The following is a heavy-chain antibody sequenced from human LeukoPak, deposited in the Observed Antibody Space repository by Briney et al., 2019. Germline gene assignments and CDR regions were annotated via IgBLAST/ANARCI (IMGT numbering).Heavy chain of an antibody. D-gene: IGHD3-22*01. CDR2: IYDCGIT. J-gene: IGHJ4*02. V-gene: IGHV4-59*01. Sequence: SETLSLTCTVSGGSISSYYWSWIRQPPGKGLEWIGYIYDCGITNYNPSLKSRVTISLDTSRNQFSLKLRSVTAADTAVYYCARAPDYYDSSGYYSWGQGTLVTVSS. CDR1: GGSISSYY. CDR3: ARAPDYYDSSGYYS.